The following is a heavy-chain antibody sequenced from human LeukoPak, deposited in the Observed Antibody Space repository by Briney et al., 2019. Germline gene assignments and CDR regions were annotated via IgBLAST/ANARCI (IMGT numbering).Heavy chain of an antibody. CDR1: GFTFSSYW. Sequence: GGSLRLSCAASGFTFSSYWISWVRQAPGKGLEWVSSNADSVKGRFTISRDNSKNTLYLQMSSLRAEDTAVYYCARTWLLSYYLDVWGKGTTVTVSS. J-gene: IGHJ6*04. V-gene: IGHV3-23*01. CDR3: ARTWLLSYYLDV. D-gene: IGHD3-22*01.